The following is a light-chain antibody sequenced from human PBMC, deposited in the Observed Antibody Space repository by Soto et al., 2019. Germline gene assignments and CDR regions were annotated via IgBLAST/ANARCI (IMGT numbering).Light chain of an antibody. V-gene: IGKV1-8*01. CDR1: RGISGY. J-gene: IGKJ1*01. Sequence: IQVTLSPSSVSASVGDRVTIACRAGRGISGYVAWYQQKPGKVPKLLIYAASTLQSGVPSRFSGSGSGTDFTLTISCLQSEDFATYYCQQYYSYPWTFGQGTKVDI. CDR2: AAS. CDR3: QQYYSYPWT.